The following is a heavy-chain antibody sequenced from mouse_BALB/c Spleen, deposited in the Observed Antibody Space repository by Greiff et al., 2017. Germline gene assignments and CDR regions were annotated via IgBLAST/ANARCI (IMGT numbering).Heavy chain of an antibody. V-gene: IGHV5-9-3*01. CDR1: GFTFSSYA. Sequence: EVQRVESGGGLVKPGGSLKLSCAASGFTFSSYAMSWVRQTPEKRLEWVATISSGGCYTYYPDSVKGRFTITRDNAKNTLYLQMSSLRSEDTAMYDCARGYYGSQSYYFDYWGQGTTLTVSS. CDR2: ISSGGCYT. CDR3: ARGYYGSQSYYFDY. J-gene: IGHJ2*01. D-gene: IGHD1-1*01.